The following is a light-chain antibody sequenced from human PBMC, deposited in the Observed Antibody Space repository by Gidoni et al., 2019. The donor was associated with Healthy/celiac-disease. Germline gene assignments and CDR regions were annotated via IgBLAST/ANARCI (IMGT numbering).Light chain of an antibody. CDR1: QSVSSN. V-gene: IGKV3-15*01. J-gene: IGKJ1*01. CDR2: GAS. CDR3: QQYNNWWT. Sequence: DIVMTQSPATLSVSTGERATLSCRASQSVSSNLAWYQQKPGQAPRLLIYGASTRATGIPARCSGSGSGTEFTLTISSLQSEDFAVYYCQQYNNWWTFGQGTKVEIK.